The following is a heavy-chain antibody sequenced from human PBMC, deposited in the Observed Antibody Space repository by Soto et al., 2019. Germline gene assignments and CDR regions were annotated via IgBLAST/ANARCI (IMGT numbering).Heavy chain of an antibody. CDR1: GGSISSGGYY. CDR3: ATTYYYDSSGFKGGYYFDC. J-gene: IGHJ4*02. D-gene: IGHD3-22*01. V-gene: IGHV4-31*03. Sequence: QVQLQESGPGLVKPSQTLSLTCTVSGGSISSGGYYWSWIRQHPGKGLEWIGYIYYSGSTYYNPSLKSRVTISVDPSQNQFSLKLSSVTAADTAVYYCATTYYYDSSGFKGGYYFDCWGQGTLVTVSS. CDR2: IYYSGST.